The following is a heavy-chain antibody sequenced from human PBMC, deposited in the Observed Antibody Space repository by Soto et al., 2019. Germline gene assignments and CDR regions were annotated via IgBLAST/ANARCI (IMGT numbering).Heavy chain of an antibody. D-gene: IGHD6-19*01. Sequence: ASVKVSCKASGYTFTSYDINWVRQATGQGLEWMGWMNPNSGNTGYAQKSQGRVTITRDTSASTAYMELSSLRSEDTAVYYCARDFKYSSGWYPSVERWGQGALVTVSS. CDR1: GYTFTSYD. J-gene: IGHJ4*02. CDR3: ARDFKYSSGWYPSVER. CDR2: MNPNSGNT. V-gene: IGHV1-8*01.